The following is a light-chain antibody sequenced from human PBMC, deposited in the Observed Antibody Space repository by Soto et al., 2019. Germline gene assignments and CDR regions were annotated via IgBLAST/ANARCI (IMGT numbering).Light chain of an antibody. CDR3: NSYTSSSTYV. CDR1: SSDVGGYNY. Sequence: QSALTQPASVSGSPGQSITISCTGTSSDVGGYNYVSWYQQHPGKAPKLMIYDVSNRPSGVSNRFSGSKSGNTASLTISGLQAEDEADYYCNSYTSSSTYVFGTGIKVTAL. CDR2: DVS. V-gene: IGLV2-14*01. J-gene: IGLJ1*01.